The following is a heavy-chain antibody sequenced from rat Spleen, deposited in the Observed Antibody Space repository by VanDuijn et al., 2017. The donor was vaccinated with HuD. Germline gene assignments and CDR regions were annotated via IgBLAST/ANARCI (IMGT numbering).Heavy chain of an antibody. D-gene: IGHD4-3*01. CDR2: MWSDGDT. CDR3: ARDPFGALAY. CDR1: GFSLTSFS. J-gene: IGHJ3*01. Sequence: QVQLKESGPGLVQPSETLSLTCTVSGFSLTSFSVSWVRQSSGRGPEWMGRMWSDGDTTYNSTLKSRLSISRDTSKSQVFLKMNSLQAEDTATYYCARDPFGALAYWGQGTLVTVSS. V-gene: IGHV2-32*01.